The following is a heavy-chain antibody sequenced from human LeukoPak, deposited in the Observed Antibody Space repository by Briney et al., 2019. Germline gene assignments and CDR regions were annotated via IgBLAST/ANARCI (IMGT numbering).Heavy chain of an antibody. CDR1: GFTFSSYW. D-gene: IGHD2-15*01. Sequence: GGFLRLSCAASGFTFSSYWMHWVRQAPGKGLVWVSRINSDGSSTSYADSVKGRFTISRDNAKNTLYLQMNSLRAEDTAVYYCARGYCSGGSCYLVDYWGQGTLVSVSS. CDR2: INSDGSST. CDR3: ARGYCSGGSCYLVDY. V-gene: IGHV3-74*01. J-gene: IGHJ4*02.